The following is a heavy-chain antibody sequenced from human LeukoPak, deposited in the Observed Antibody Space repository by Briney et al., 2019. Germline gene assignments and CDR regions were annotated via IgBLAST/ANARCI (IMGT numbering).Heavy chain of an antibody. V-gene: IGHV1-8*01. Sequence: ASVKGSCKASGYTFTSYDINWVRQATGQGLEWMGWMNPNSGNTGYAQKFQGRVTMTRNTSISTAYMELSSLRSEDTAVYYCARGPRSGWNDVWFDPWGQGTLVTVSS. J-gene: IGHJ5*02. D-gene: IGHD1-1*01. CDR3: ARGPRSGWNDVWFDP. CDR2: MNPNSGNT. CDR1: GYTFTSYD.